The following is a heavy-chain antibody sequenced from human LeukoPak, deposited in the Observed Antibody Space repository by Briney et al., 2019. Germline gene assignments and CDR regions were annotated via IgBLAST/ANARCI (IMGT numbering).Heavy chain of an antibody. Sequence: GGSLRLSCEASGFIFRSYAMHWVRQAPGKGLEWVAAISHDGRNTYYAENLEGRLTISRDNSKSSLFLQMNRLRAEDAAVYWCAKDIDGSGTYLGTLDDWGQGTLVAVSS. J-gene: IGHJ4*02. CDR3: AKDIDGSGTYLGTLDD. CDR1: GFIFRSYA. V-gene: IGHV3-30*18. D-gene: IGHD3-10*01. CDR2: ISHDGRNT.